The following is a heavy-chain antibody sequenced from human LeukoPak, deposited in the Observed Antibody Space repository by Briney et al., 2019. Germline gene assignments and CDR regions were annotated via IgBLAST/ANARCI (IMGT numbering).Heavy chain of an antibody. Sequence: GGSLRLSCAASGFTFSSYAMNWVRQAPGKGLEWVSSISGSGGDTYYADSLKGRFTISRDNSQNTLYLQMNSLRAEDTAVYYCAKRERYYFDYWGQGTLVTVSS. V-gene: IGHV3-23*01. CDR1: GFTFSSYA. J-gene: IGHJ4*02. D-gene: IGHD1-26*01. CDR2: ISGSGGDT. CDR3: AKRERYYFDY.